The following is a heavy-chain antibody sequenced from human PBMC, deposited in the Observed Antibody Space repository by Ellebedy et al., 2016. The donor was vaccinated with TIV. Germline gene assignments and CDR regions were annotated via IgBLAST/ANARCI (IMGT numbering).Heavy chain of an antibody. D-gene: IGHD3-10*01. CDR2: ISGSATST. CDR1: GFTFSTYA. J-gene: IGHJ3*02. V-gene: IGHV3-23*01. Sequence: GGSLRLSCAASGFTFSTYAMGWVRQAPGKGLEWVSAISGSATSTYYADSVKGRFTFSRDNSTNTLYLQMNSLRAEDTAVYYCAKAKGGVMGGDAFDIWGQGTMVTVSS. CDR3: AKAKGGVMGGDAFDI.